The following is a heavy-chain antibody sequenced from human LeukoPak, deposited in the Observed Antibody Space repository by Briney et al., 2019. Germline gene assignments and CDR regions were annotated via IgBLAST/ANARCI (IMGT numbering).Heavy chain of an antibody. V-gene: IGHV3-23*01. CDR3: AKGQNYYDSSGYLDY. CDR1: GFTFSSYA. CDR2: ISGSGGST. Sequence: GGSLRLSCAASGFTFSSYAMSWVRQAPGEGLEWVSAISGSGGSTYYADSVKGRFTISRDNSKNTLYLQMNSLRAEDTAVYYCAKGQNYYDSSGYLDYWGQGTLVTVSS. D-gene: IGHD3-22*01. J-gene: IGHJ4*02.